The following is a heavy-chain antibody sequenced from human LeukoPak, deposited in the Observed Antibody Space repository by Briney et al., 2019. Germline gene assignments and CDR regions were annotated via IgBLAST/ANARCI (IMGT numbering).Heavy chain of an antibody. CDR3: ARRAGAYSHPYDY. CDR1: GFTFSNYG. D-gene: IGHD4/OR15-4a*01. J-gene: IGHJ4*02. V-gene: IGHV3-23*01. Sequence: GGTLRLSCAASGFTFSNYGMGWVRQTPGKGLEWLSSVSGSGANTYYADPVKGRFTISRDNSKNTLYLQMNSLRAEDTAVYYCARRAGAYSHPYDYWGQGTLVTVSS. CDR2: VSGSGANT.